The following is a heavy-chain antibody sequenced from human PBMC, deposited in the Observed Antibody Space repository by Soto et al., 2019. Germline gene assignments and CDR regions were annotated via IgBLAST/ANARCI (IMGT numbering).Heavy chain of an antibody. CDR3: ARAGLLWFGELLPKSFDY. CDR1: GGSISSHY. Sequence: SETLSLTCTVSGGSISSHYWSWIRQPPGKGLEWIGYIYYSGSTNYNPSLKSRVTISVDTSKNQFSLKLSSVTAADTAVYYCARAGLLWFGELLPKSFDYWGQGTLVTVSS. V-gene: IGHV4-59*11. J-gene: IGHJ4*02. CDR2: IYYSGST. D-gene: IGHD3-10*01.